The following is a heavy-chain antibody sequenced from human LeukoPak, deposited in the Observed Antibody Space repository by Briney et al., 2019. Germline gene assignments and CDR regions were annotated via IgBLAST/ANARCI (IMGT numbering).Heavy chain of an antibody. CDR3: ARRGVVPAANV. Sequence: SETLSLTCAVYGGSFSGYYWSWIRQPPGKGLEWIGEINHSGSTNYNPSLKSRVTISVDTSKNQFSLKLSSVTAADTAVYYCARRGVVPAANVRGQGTLVTVSS. J-gene: IGHJ4*02. CDR2: INHSGST. D-gene: IGHD2-2*01. CDR1: GGSFSGYY. V-gene: IGHV4-34*01.